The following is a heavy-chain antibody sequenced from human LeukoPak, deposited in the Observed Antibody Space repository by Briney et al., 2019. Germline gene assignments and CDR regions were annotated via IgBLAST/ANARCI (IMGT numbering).Heavy chain of an antibody. D-gene: IGHD2-2*01. Sequence: GASVKVSCKASGYTFTGYYMHWVRQAPGQGLEWMGWINPNSGGTNYAQKFQGRVTMTRDTSISTAYMELSRLRSDDTAVYYCARDEGGRYCSSTSCYAPFFYWGQGTLVTVSS. J-gene: IGHJ4*02. CDR3: ARDEGGRYCSSTSCYAPFFY. V-gene: IGHV1-2*02. CDR1: GYTFTGYY. CDR2: INPNSGGT.